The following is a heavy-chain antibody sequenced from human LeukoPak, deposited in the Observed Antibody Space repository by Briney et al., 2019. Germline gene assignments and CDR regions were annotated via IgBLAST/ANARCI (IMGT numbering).Heavy chain of an antibody. CDR3: AKFPSGSYYNVHWYFDL. J-gene: IGHJ2*01. V-gene: IGHV3-23*01. CDR2: ISGSGGST. Sequence: GGSLRLSCAASGFTFSSYAMSWVRQAPGKGLEWVSAISGSGGSTYYADSVKGRFTISRDNSKNTLYLQMNSLRAEDTAVYYCAKFPSGSYYNVHWYFDLWGRGTLVTVSS. D-gene: IGHD3-10*01. CDR1: GFTFSSYA.